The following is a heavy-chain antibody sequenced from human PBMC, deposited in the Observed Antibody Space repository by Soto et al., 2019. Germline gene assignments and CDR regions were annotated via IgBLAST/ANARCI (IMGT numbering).Heavy chain of an antibody. V-gene: IGHV1-18*01. Sequence: QVQLVQSGAEVKKPGASVKVSCKASGYTFTTYGINWVRQAPGQGLEWMGWISAYTGNTNYAQKLQGRVTMTTDTSTSTAYMGLRGLISDDTAMYYCALTAIDYWGQGTLVTVSS. CDR1: GYTFTTYG. CDR3: ALTAIDY. J-gene: IGHJ4*02. CDR2: ISAYTGNT. D-gene: IGHD5-18*01.